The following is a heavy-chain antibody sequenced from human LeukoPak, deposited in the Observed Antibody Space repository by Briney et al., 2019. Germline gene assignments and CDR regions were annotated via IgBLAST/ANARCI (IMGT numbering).Heavy chain of an antibody. Sequence: PGGSLRLSRAASGFTFSSYSMNWVRQAPGKGLEWVSYISSSSSTIYYADSVKGRFTISRDNSKNTLYLQMNSLRAEGTAVYYCAKDPSIVGATKDYWGQGTLVTVSS. D-gene: IGHD1-26*01. CDR1: GFTFSSYS. CDR2: ISSSSSTI. J-gene: IGHJ4*02. CDR3: AKDPSIVGATKDY. V-gene: IGHV3-48*01.